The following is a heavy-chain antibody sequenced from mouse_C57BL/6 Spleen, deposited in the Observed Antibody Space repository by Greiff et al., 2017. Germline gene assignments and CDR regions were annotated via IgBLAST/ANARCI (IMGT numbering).Heavy chain of an antibody. V-gene: IGHV1-64*01. CDR1: GYTFTSYW. CDR3: ARRSDYDRALDY. J-gene: IGHJ2*01. Sequence: LVESGAELVKPGASVKLSCKASGYTFTSYWMHWVKQRPGQGLEWIGMIHPNSGSTNYNEKFKSKATLTVDKSSSTAYMQLSSLTSEDSAVYYCARRSDYDRALDYWGQGTTLTVSS. CDR2: IHPNSGST. D-gene: IGHD2-4*01.